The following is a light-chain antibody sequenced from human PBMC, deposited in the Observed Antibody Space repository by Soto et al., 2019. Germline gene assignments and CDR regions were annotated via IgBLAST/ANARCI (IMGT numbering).Light chain of an antibody. Sequence: QSALTQPASVSGSPGQSITISCSGTDNDVGAYNYVSWYQHHPDKAPKLMIYAVSNRPSGVSNRFSGSKSGNTASLTISGLQAEDEADYYCSSYTSSTTYVLFGGGTQLTVL. CDR3: SSYTSSTTYVL. CDR1: DNDVGAYNY. V-gene: IGLV2-14*01. CDR2: AVS. J-gene: IGLJ3*02.